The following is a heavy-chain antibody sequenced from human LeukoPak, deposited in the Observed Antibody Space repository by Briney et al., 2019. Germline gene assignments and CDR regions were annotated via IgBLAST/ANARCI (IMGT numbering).Heavy chain of an antibody. CDR2: IYTTGST. J-gene: IGHJ6*03. Sequence: SETLSLTCGVYGGSLSGYYWSWIRQPAGKGLEWIGRIYTTGSTSYNPSLKSRVTMSVNTSKNQLSLKLNSVTAADTAMYYCAREYSSGWYSAYYYYMDVWGKGTTVTISS. CDR3: AREYSSGWYSAYYYYMDV. CDR1: GGSLSGYY. D-gene: IGHD6-19*01. V-gene: IGHV4-59*10.